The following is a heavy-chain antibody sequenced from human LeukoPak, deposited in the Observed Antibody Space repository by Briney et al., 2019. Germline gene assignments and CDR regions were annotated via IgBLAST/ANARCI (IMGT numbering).Heavy chain of an antibody. D-gene: IGHD1-1*01. CDR2: IYTSGST. V-gene: IGHV4-4*07. CDR1: GGSFSSYY. CDR3: ARGSSANWNIFDF. J-gene: IGHJ4*02. Sequence: SETLSLTCTVSGGSFSSYYGSWIRQPAGKGLEWIGRIYTSGSTNYNPSLKSRVTMSVDTSKNQFSLKLNSVTAADTAVYYCARGSSANWNIFDFWGQGSLVTVSS.